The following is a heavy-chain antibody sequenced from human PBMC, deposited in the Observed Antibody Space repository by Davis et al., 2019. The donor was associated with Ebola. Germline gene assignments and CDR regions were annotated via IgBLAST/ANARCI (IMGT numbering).Heavy chain of an antibody. D-gene: IGHD1-26*01. J-gene: IGHJ4*02. CDR2: INRHGSRT. CDR1: GFNVSTYW. V-gene: IGHV3-74*01. CDR3: ARDRSGSSFPFDY. Sequence: GESLKISCAASGFNVSTYWVHWVSQVPGKGLVLVSRINRHGSRTYYADSVKGRFTMSRDNAKNTLYLQMDSLRAEDTAVYYCARDRSGSSFPFDYWGQGTLVTVSP.